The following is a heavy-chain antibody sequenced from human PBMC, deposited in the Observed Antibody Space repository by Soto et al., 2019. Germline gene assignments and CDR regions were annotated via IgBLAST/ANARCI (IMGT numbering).Heavy chain of an antibody. CDR2: IYYSGST. Sequence: PSETLSLTCTVSGGSISSYYWSWIRQPPGKGLEWIGYIYYSGSTSYNPSLKSRVTISVDTSKNQFSLKLSSVTAADTAVYYCAAYSSGWYGGYNWCEHWGQGTMVIVSS. CDR3: AAYSSGWYGGYNWCEH. D-gene: IGHD6-19*01. J-gene: IGHJ5*02. V-gene: IGHV4-59*01. CDR1: GGSISSYY.